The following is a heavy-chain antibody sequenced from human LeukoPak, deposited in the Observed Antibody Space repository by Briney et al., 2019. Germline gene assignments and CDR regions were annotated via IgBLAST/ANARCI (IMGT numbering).Heavy chain of an antibody. CDR2: ISSSSSYI. J-gene: IGHJ4*02. V-gene: IGHV3-21*01. CDR1: GFTFSSYS. CDR3: ARDPTVSARDYFDY. D-gene: IGHD1-26*01. Sequence: PGGSLRLSCAASGFTFSSYSMNWVRQAPGKGLEWVSSISSSSSYIYYADSVKGRFTISRDNAKNSLYLQMNSLRAEDTAVYYCARDPTVSARDYFDYWGQGTLVTVSS.